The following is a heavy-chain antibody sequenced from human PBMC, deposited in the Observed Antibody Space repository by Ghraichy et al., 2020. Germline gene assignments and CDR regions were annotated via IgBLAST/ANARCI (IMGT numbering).Heavy chain of an antibody. V-gene: IGHV3-64D*06. CDR2: ISSNGGST. D-gene: IGHD4-17*01. J-gene: IGHJ6*03. CDR1: GFTFSSYA. Sequence: GGSLRLSCSASGFTFSSYAMHWVRQAPGKGLEYVSAISSNGGSTYYADSVKGRFTISRDNSKNTLYLQMSSLRAEDTAVYYCVKDRVTTVTTSVSAFYYYYYMDVWGKGTTVTVSS. CDR3: VKDRVTTVTTSVSAFYYYYYMDV.